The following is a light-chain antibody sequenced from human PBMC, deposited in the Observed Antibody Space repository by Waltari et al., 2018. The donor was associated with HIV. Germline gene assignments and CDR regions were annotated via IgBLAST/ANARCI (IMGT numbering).Light chain of an antibody. J-gene: IGKJ2*01. V-gene: IGKV1-33*01. CDR2: DAS. CDR1: QDITDF. CDR3: QQYDDVPVT. Sequence: DIPMTQSPSSLSAFVGNRVTITCQASQDITDFLNWDQQKPGDAPKLLIYDASNLKTGAPERFSGGGFGTHFTLTITSLQPEDIGTYYCQQYDDVPVTFGQGTKLEI.